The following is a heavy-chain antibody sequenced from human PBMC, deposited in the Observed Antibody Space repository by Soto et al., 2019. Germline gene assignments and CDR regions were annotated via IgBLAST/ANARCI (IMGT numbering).Heavy chain of an antibody. CDR1: GGSISSSSYY. CDR2: IYYSGST. D-gene: IGHD6-19*01. CDR3: ARREQWLIYDY. Sequence: QLQLQESGPGLVKPSETLSLTCTVSGGSISSSSYYWGWIRQPPGKGLGWIGSIYYSGSTYYNPSLKSRVTISVDTSKNQFSLKLSSVTAADTAVYYCARREQWLIYDYWGQGTLVTVSS. V-gene: IGHV4-39*01. J-gene: IGHJ4*02.